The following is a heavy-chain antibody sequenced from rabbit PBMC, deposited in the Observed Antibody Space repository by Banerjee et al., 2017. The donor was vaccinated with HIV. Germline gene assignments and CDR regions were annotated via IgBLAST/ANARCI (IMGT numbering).Heavy chain of an antibody. V-gene: IGHV1S40*01. CDR1: GFDFSSYY. D-gene: IGHD1-1*01. J-gene: IGHJ4*01. CDR2: IDPVFGST. CDR3: ARDRTDSGYYFNL. Sequence: QSLEESGGDLVKPEGSLKLSCKASGFDFSSYYMSWVRQAPGKGLEWIGYIDPVFGSTDYASWAKGRFTISKTSSTTVTLQMTSLTAADTATYFCARDRTDSGYYFNLWGPGTLVTVS.